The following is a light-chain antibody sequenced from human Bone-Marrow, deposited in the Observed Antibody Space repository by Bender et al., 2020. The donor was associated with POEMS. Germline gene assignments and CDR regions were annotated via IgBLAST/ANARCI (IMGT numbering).Light chain of an antibody. J-gene: IGLJ3*02. CDR2: QDN. Sequence: SYVLTQPPSVSVAPGQTARITCGGNNIGGKSVHWYQQKPGQSPLLVIYQDNRRPSGIPERLSGSNSGDTATLTISETQAMDEADYYCQTWDSNTVMFGGGTKLTVL. V-gene: IGLV3-21*01. CDR3: QTWDSNTVM. CDR1: NIGGKS.